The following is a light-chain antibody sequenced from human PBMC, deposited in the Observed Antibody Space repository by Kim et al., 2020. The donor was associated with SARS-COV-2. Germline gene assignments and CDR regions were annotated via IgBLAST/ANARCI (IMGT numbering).Light chain of an antibody. CDR1: ESISNN. J-gene: IGKJ5*01. V-gene: IGKV3D-15*01. CDR2: GAS. Sequence: EIVMTQSPATLSEFPGARATLSCRASESISNNLAWYQQKPGQAPRLLIYGASIRATGIPARFVGTWSGTEFTLTITSLQSEDFAVYYCQQYDNRHPITFGQGTRLEIK. CDR3: QQYDNRHPIT.